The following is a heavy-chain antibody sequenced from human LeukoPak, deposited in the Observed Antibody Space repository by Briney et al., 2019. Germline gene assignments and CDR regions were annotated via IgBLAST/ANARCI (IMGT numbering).Heavy chain of an antibody. CDR2: INPGGSEK. D-gene: IGHD3-3*01. CDR3: AKDTYYDFWSGYYNPGAFDI. J-gene: IGHJ3*02. Sequence: GGSLRLSCVASGFTFSTYWMGWVRQAPGKGLEWLANINPGGSEKYYVDSVKGRFTISRDNSKNTLYLQMNSLRAEDTAVYYCAKDTYYDFWSGYYNPGAFDIWGQGTMVTVSS. CDR1: GFTFSTYW. V-gene: IGHV3-7*05.